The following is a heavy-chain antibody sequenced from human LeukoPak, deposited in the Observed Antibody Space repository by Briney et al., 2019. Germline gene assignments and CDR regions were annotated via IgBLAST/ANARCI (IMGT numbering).Heavy chain of an antibody. Sequence: GASVKVSCKASGYTFTSYGISWVRQAPGQGLEWMGWISAYNGNTNYAQKLQGRVTMTTDTSTSTAYMELRSLRSDDTAVYYCAKEICGGDCYLGDVFDIWGQGTMVTASS. J-gene: IGHJ3*02. V-gene: IGHV1-18*01. CDR1: GYTFTSYG. D-gene: IGHD2-21*01. CDR3: AKEICGGDCYLGDVFDI. CDR2: ISAYNGNT.